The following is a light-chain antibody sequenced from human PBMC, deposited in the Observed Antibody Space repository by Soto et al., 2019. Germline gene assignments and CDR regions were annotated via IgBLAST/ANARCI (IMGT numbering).Light chain of an antibody. CDR1: SSDVGGYNY. CDR3: SSYTSSTALV. CDR2: EVS. V-gene: IGLV2-14*01. Sequence: LTQPASVSGSPGQSITISCTGTSSDVGGYNYVSWNQQHPGKAPKLMIYEVSNRPSGVSDRFSGSKSGNTASLTISGLQAEDEADYHCSSYTSSTALVFGTGTKVTVL. J-gene: IGLJ1*01.